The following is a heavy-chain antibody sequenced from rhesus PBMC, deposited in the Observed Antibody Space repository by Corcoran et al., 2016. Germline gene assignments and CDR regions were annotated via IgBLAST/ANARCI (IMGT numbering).Heavy chain of an antibody. CDR1: GYTFTSYY. CDR2: ISPYNGKK. J-gene: IGHJ4*01. V-gene: IGHV1-1*01. Sequence: QVQLVQSGAEIKQPGASVKLSCKASGYTFTSYYMHWVRQAPGQGLEWIGLISPYNGKKGYAQNFQGRVTITTDTSTSTGYMELSSLRSEDTAVYYCTRKRGNTGGFDYWGQGVLVTVSS. D-gene: IGHD2-21*01. CDR3: TRKRGNTGGFDY.